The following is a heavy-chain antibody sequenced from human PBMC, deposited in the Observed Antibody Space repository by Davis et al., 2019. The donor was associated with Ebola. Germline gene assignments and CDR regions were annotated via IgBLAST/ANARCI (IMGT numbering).Heavy chain of an antibody. Sequence: SETLSLTCTVSGGSISSNNYYWGWIRQSPGKGLEWIGSIYYSGNTYYSPSLRSRVTMSVDSSKNQFSLKLRSVTAADTAVYYCATVGSWGQGTLVTVSS. CDR2: IYYSGNT. J-gene: IGHJ5*02. V-gene: IGHV4-39*07. D-gene: IGHD3-16*01. CDR3: ATVGS. CDR1: GGSISSNNYY.